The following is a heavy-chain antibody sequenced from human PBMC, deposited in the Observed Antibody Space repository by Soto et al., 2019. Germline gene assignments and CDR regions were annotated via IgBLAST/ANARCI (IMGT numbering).Heavy chain of an antibody. Sequence: PGGSLRLSCAASGFIFRNFGMHWVRRAPGKGLEWVATTSGDGNDKYYPDSMKGRFTISRDNFNNTLYLQLNSLRPEDTAVYHCVQGASTAHQPLDSWGQGVLVTVSS. J-gene: IGHJ4*02. CDR1: GFIFRNFG. V-gene: IGHV3-30*03. D-gene: IGHD1-26*01. CDR3: VQGASTAHQPLDS. CDR2: TSGDGNDK.